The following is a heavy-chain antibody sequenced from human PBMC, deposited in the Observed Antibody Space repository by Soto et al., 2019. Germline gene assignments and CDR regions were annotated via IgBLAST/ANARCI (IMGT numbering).Heavy chain of an antibody. CDR2: IWYDGSNK. CDR1: GFTFSSYG. J-gene: IGHJ4*02. D-gene: IGHD4-17*01. CDR3: ARDPDYGDYMQFLDY. Sequence: GGSLRLSCAASGFTFSSYGMPWVRQAPGKGLEKVAVIWYDGSNKYYADSVKGRFNISRDNSKNTLYLQMNSLRAEDTAVYYCARDPDYGDYMQFLDYWGQGTLVTVSS. V-gene: IGHV3-33*01.